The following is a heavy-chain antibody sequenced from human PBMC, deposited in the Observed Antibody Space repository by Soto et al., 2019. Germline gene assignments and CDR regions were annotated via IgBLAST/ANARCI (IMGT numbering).Heavy chain of an antibody. J-gene: IGHJ4*02. CDR3: ARGYSDGQY. D-gene: IGHD5-18*01. CDR1: GGSISSGGYY. Sequence: QVQLQESGPGLVKPSQTLSLTCTVSGGSISSGGYYWSWIRQHPGKGLEWIGHIYNSGSTYYNPALKSQVTISVDTYKNQFALTLSSVTAADTAVYYCARGYSDGQYWGQGTLVTVSS. V-gene: IGHV4-31*01. CDR2: IYNSGST.